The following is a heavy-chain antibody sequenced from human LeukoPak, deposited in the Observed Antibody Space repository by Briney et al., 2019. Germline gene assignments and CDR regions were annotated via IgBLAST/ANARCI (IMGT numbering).Heavy chain of an antibody. D-gene: IGHD3-10*01. V-gene: IGHV3-23*01. Sequence: SGGSLRLSCAASGFTFSSYGMSWVRQAPGKGLEWVSAISGSGGSTYYADSVKGRFTISRDNSKNTLYLQMNSLRAEDTALYYCARVPYYYGSGSPYYMDVWGKGTTVTVSS. CDR3: ARVPYYYGSGSPYYMDV. CDR1: GFTFSSYG. J-gene: IGHJ6*03. CDR2: ISGSGGST.